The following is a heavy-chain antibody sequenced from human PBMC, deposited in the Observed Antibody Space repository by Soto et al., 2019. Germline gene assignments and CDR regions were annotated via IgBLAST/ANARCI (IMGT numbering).Heavy chain of an antibody. V-gene: IGHV4-28*01. Sequence: LSLTWAVSTYCLSTSNWWGWIRQPPGQGLAWIGYIYYSGTTYYNPSLKSRVTMSVDTSKNQFSLKLTSVTAVDTAVYYCARREIQGPIDYWGQGTLVTVSS. CDR3: ARREIQGPIDY. CDR2: IYYSGTT. J-gene: IGHJ4*02. CDR1: TYCLSTSNW. D-gene: IGHD1-26*01.